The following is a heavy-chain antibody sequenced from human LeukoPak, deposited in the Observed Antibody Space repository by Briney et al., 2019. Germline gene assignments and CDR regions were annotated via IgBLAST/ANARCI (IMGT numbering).Heavy chain of an antibody. CDR3: VSDWNTAGLDV. Sequence: PSETLSLTCTGSGGSMRSYNWSWIRQPPGKGLEWIGCIYYSGSTNYNPSLKSRVTISVDTSKSQFSLKLTSVTAADTAVYYCVSDWNTAGLDVWGQGTTVTVSS. V-gene: IGHV4-59*01. CDR1: GGSMRSYN. D-gene: IGHD1-1*01. J-gene: IGHJ6*02. CDR2: IYYSGST.